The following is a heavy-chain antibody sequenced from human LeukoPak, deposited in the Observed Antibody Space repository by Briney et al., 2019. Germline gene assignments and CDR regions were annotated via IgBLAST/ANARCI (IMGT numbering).Heavy chain of an antibody. Sequence: SETLSLTCAVYGGSFSGYYWSWIRQPPGKGLEWIGEINHSGSTNYNPSLKSRVTISVDTSKSQFSLKMSSVTAADTAVYYCARLSGSTYNWFDPWGQGTLVTVSS. CDR3: ARLSGSTYNWFDP. CDR2: INHSGST. V-gene: IGHV4-34*01. CDR1: GGSFSGYY. D-gene: IGHD1-26*01. J-gene: IGHJ5*02.